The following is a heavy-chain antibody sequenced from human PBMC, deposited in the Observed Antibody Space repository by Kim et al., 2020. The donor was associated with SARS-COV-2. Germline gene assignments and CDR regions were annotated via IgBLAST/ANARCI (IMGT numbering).Heavy chain of an antibody. CDR1: GGSISSSSYY. V-gene: IGHV4-39*07. J-gene: IGHJ4*02. CDR3: ARDLKTGAAGTGGY. D-gene: IGHD6-13*01. Sequence: SETLSLTCTVSGGSISSSSYYWGWIRQPPGKVLEWIGSIYYSGSTYYNPSLKSRVTISVDTSKNQFSLKLSSVTAADTAVYYCARDLKTGAAGTGGYWGQGTLVTVSS. CDR2: IYYSGST.